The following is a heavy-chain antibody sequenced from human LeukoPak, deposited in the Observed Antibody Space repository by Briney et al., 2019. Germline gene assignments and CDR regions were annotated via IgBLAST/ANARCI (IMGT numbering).Heavy chain of an antibody. V-gene: IGHV4-38-2*01. D-gene: IGHD6-19*01. CDR2: IYRSGSI. CDR3: ASAVYTSGFDS. J-gene: IGHJ4*02. CDR1: GYSIRSAYY. Sequence: PSETLSLTCDVSGYSIRSAYYWGWIRQPPGKGLEWIGSIYRSGSIYYNPSLNSRVTISVDTSKNQFSLKLTSVTATDTAMYYCASAVYTSGFDSWGQGALVTVSS.